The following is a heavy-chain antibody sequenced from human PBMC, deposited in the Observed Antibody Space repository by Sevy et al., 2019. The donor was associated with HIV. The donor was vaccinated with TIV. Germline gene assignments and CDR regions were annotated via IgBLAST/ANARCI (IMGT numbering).Heavy chain of an antibody. Sequence: GGSLRLSCAASGFTFTSYSMHWVRQAPDKGLEWVATISYDATNKHYADSVKGRFTISRDNSRNSLFLQMNSLRSEDTAVYYCALERLSSNVAEYFQNWGQGTLVTVSS. J-gene: IGHJ1*01. V-gene: IGHV3-30-3*01. D-gene: IGHD1-1*01. CDR1: GFTFTSYS. CDR3: ALERLSSNVAEYFQN. CDR2: ISYDATNK.